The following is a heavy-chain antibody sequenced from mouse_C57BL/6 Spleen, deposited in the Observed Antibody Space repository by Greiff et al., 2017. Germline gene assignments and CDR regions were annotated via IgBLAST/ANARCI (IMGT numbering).Heavy chain of an antibody. J-gene: IGHJ4*01. D-gene: IGHD4-1*01. CDR2: ISSGSSTI. CDR1: GFTFSDYG. Sequence: EVKVEESGGGLVKPGGSLKLSCAASGFTFSDYGMHWVRQAPEKGLEWVAYISSGSSTIYYADTVKGRFTISRDNAKNTLFLQMTSLRSEDTAMYYCARKELGPYYYAMDYWGQGTSVTVSS. CDR3: ARKELGPYYYAMDY. V-gene: IGHV5-17*01.